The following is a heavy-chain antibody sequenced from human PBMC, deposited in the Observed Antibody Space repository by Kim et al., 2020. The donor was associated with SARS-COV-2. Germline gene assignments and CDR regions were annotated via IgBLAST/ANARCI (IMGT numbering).Heavy chain of an antibody. Sequence: GGSLRLSCAASGFTFSSYAMHWVRQAPGKGLEWVAVISYDGSNKYYADSVKGRFTISRDNSKNTLYLQMNSLRAEDTPVYYCARDSRGDYSLDYWGQGTLVTVSS. D-gene: IGHD2-15*01. CDR1: GFTFSSYA. CDR3: ARDSRGDYSLDY. V-gene: IGHV3-30*04. CDR2: ISYDGSNK. J-gene: IGHJ4*02.